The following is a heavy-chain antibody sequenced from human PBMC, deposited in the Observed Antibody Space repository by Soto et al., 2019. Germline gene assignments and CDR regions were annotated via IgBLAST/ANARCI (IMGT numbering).Heavy chain of an antibody. CDR3: ARREQWLGVYYYYYGMDV. CDR2: INHSGST. CDR1: GGSFSGYY. J-gene: IGHJ6*02. V-gene: IGHV4-34*01. Sequence: SETLSLTCAVFGGSFSGYYWSWIRQPPGKXLEWIGEINHSGSTNYNPSLKSRVTISVDTSKNQFSLKLSSVTAADTAVYYCARREQWLGVYYYYYGMDVWGQGTTVTVSS. D-gene: IGHD6-19*01.